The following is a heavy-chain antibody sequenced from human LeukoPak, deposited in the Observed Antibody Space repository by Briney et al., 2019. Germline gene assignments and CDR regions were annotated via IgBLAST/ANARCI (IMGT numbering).Heavy chain of an antibody. V-gene: IGHV3-64*01. J-gene: IGHJ4*02. CDR1: GFTFSSFA. Sequence: GESLRLSCAASGFTFSSFAMHWVRQAPGKQLEYVSAICSNGGCTYYANSVKGRFTISRDNSKNTLYLQMGSLRAEDMAVYYCARWGYYSNYDYWGQGTLVTVSS. CDR3: ARWGYYSNYDY. D-gene: IGHD4-11*01. CDR2: ICSNGGCT.